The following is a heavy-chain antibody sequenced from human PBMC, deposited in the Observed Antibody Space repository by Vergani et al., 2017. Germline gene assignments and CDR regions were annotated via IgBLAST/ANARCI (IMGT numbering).Heavy chain of an antibody. Sequence: EVQLVESGGGLVQPGGSLRLSCAASGFTVSSNYMSWVRQAPGKGLEWVSVIYSGGSTYYADSVKGRFTISRHNSKNTLFLQMNSLRPEDTAVYYCARDTVTGSRYFDYWGQGTLVTVSS. CDR1: GFTVSSNY. CDR3: ARDTVTGSRYFDY. CDR2: IYSGGST. V-gene: IGHV3-53*04. D-gene: IGHD6-19*01. J-gene: IGHJ4*02.